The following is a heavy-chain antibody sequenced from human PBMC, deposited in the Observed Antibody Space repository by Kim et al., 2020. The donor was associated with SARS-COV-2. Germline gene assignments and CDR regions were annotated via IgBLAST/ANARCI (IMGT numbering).Heavy chain of an antibody. V-gene: IGHV3-23*01. J-gene: IGHJ4*02. CDR2: ISGSGGST. Sequence: GGSLRLSCAASGFTFSSYAMSWVRQAPGKGLEWVSAISGSGGSTYYADSVKGRFTISRDNSKNTLYLQMNSLRAEDTAVYYCAKDQHGGYCSGGSCSDYWGQGTLVTVSS. D-gene: IGHD2-15*01. CDR3: AKDQHGGYCSGGSCSDY. CDR1: GFTFSSYA.